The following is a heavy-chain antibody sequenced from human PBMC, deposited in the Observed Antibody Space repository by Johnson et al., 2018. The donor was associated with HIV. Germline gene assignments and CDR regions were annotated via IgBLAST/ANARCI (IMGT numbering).Heavy chain of an antibody. CDR3: ARDNGGAFDI. J-gene: IGHJ3*02. CDR2: ISSDGVTT. CDR1: GFTFSSYW. D-gene: IGHD4-23*01. Sequence: VQLLESGGGLVQPGGSLRLSCAASGFTFSSYWMHWVRQAPGKGLVWVSRISSDGVTTTYADSVKGRFTISRDNAKNTLYLQMNSLRAEDTAVYYCARDNGGAFDIWGQGTMVTVSS. V-gene: IGHV3-74*01.